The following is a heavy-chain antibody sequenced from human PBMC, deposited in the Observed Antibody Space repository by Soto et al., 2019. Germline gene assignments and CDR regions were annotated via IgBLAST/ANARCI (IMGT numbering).Heavy chain of an antibody. CDR2: LGGSGGST. CDR1: GFTFSSYA. D-gene: IGHD2-2*01. CDR3: AKDPLRVVVPAATNLVNWFDP. V-gene: IGHV3-23*01. J-gene: IGHJ5*02. Sequence: SLRLSCAASGFTFSSYAMIWVRQAPGKGLEWVSVLGGSGGSTYYADSVKGRFTISRDNSQNTLYLQMNSLRAKDTAVYYCAKDPLRVVVPAATNLVNWFDPWGQGTLVTVSS.